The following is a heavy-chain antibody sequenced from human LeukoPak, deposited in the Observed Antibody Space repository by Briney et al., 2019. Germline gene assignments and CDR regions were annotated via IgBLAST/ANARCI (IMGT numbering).Heavy chain of an antibody. Sequence: GGSLRLSCAASGFALSSHWMTWVRQVPGRGPEWVANVNRHGSETYYLDSVKGRFTISKDNAKNSLYLQMNSLRAEDTALYHCARNNGMDVWGQGTTVIASS. J-gene: IGHJ6*02. CDR2: VNRHGSET. V-gene: IGHV3-7*03. CDR3: ARNNGMDV. CDR1: GFALSSHW.